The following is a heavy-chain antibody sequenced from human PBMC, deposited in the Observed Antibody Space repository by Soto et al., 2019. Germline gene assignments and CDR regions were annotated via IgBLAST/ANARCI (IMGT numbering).Heavy chain of an antibody. J-gene: IGHJ5*02. CDR1: GFTFSSYA. V-gene: IGHV3-23*01. Sequence: GGSLRLSCAASGFTFSSYAMSWVRQAPGKGLEWVSAISGSGGSTYYADSVKGRFTISRDNSKNTLYLHMNSLRAEDTALYYCAKDGVYGGNYNCFDPWGQGTLVTVSS. CDR3: AKDGVYGGNYNCFDP. CDR2: ISGSGGST. D-gene: IGHD4-17*01.